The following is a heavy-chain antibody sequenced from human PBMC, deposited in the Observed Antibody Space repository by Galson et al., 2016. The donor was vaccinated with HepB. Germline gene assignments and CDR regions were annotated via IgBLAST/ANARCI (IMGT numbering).Heavy chain of an antibody. CDR3: ARVPCSGGSCYSYYQYYYGIDV. V-gene: IGHV4-31*03. CDR1: GGSIISGGYY. D-gene: IGHD2-15*01. Sequence: TLSLTCTVSGGSIISGGYYWSWIRQHPGKGLEWIGYIYYSGSTHYNPSLKSRVTISVDPSKNQFSLRRSSVSAADTAVYYCARVPCSGGSCYSYYQYYYGIDVWGQGATVTVSS. CDR2: IYYSGST. J-gene: IGHJ6*02.